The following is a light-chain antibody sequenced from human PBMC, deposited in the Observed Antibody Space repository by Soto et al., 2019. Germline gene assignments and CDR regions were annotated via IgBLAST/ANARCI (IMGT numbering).Light chain of an antibody. CDR2: SAS. CDR1: QSISSS. J-gene: IGKJ2*01. CDR3: QQSDSTPLT. V-gene: IGKV1-39*01. Sequence: DIQMTQSPSSLSASVGDRVTITCRASQSISSSLNWYQQKPGKAPKLLIYSASSLQSGVPSRFGGSGSGTDFTLTITSLQPEDFATYYCQQSDSTPLTFGQGTKLEI.